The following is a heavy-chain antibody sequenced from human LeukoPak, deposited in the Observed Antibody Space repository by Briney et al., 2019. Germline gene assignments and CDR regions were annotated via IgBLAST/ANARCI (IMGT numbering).Heavy chain of an antibody. CDR2: VTNSGSNT. CDR3: AKTMGAIDHDY. Sequence: GGSLRLSCAASGFTFRSYSMTWVRQAPGKGLEWVSTVTNSGSNTYYADSVKGRFTNSRGNSKNTLYLQMSSLRADDTAVYYCAKTMGAIDHDYWGQGTLVIVSS. CDR1: GFTFRSYS. V-gene: IGHV3-23*01. J-gene: IGHJ4*02. D-gene: IGHD1-26*01.